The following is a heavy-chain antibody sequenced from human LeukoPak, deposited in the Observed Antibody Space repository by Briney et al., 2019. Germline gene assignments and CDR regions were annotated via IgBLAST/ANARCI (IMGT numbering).Heavy chain of an antibody. D-gene: IGHD3-9*01. J-gene: IGHJ4*02. V-gene: IGHV4-38-2*01. CDR2: IYHSGST. CDR1: GYSISSGYY. CDR3: AYSNYDILTGRIYFDY. Sequence: SETLSLTCAVSGYSISSGYYWGWIRQPPGKGLEWIGSIYHSGSTYYNPSLKSRVTISVDTSKNQFSLKLSSVTAADTAVYYCAYSNYDILTGRIYFDYWGQGTLVTVSS.